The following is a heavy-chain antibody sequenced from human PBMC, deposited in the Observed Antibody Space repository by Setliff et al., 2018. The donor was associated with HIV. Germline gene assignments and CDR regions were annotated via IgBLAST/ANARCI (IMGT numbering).Heavy chain of an antibody. CDR2: IYYSGST. Sequence: PSETLSLTCTVSGFSISSGNYYWSWIRQPPRKGLEWIGYIYYSGSTSYNPSLTSRVTISVDTSKNQFSLELSSVPAADAAVYYCAMEYYNFWSGYWDYWGQGTLVTVSS. D-gene: IGHD3-3*01. V-gene: IGHV4-30-4*01. CDR1: GFSISSGNYY. J-gene: IGHJ4*02. CDR3: AMEYYNFWSGYWDY.